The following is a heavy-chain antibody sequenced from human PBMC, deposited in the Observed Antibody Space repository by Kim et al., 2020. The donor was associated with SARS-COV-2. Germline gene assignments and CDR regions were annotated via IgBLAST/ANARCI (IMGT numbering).Heavy chain of an antibody. J-gene: IGHJ6*02. D-gene: IGHD6-13*01. Sequence: GGSLRLSCVVSGFTFSSYAMHWVRQAPGKGLEWVAVISYDDGTNKYYADSVKGRFTISRDNSENTLHLQMTSLRGEDTAVYYCARVASIAAAGWYYGMDVWGQGTTVTVSS. CDR2: ISYDDGTNK. CDR1: GFTFSSYA. CDR3: ARVASIAAAGWYYGMDV. V-gene: IGHV3-30*04.